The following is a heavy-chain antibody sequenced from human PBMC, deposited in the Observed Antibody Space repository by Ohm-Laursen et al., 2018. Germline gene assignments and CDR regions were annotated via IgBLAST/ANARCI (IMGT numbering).Heavy chain of an antibody. CDR3: ANRAALAGSTRVDFDY. CDR1: GFILSDYG. D-gene: IGHD6-19*01. CDR2: IGGAGDT. J-gene: IGHJ4*02. V-gene: IGHV3-23*01. Sequence: SLRLSCAASGFILSDYGMSWVRQTPGKGLEWLSGIGGAGDTYYTDSVRGRFTISRDNSKDTLYLQMNSLRVEDTAVYYCANRAALAGSTRVDFDYWGQGTLVTVSS.